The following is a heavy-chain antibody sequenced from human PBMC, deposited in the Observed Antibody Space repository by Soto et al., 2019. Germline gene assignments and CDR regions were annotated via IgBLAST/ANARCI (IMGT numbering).Heavy chain of an antibody. CDR3: ARSGGLDRDFNY. Sequence: SVKVSCKASGGTFSSDSFSWVRQAPGQGLEWMGGIIPMFDTPIYAQKFQDRVTITADESTSTAYMQLSSLRSGDTAVYYCARSGGLDRDFNYWGQGSLVTVPQ. V-gene: IGHV1-69*13. CDR2: IIPMFDTP. J-gene: IGHJ4*02. D-gene: IGHD2-15*01. CDR1: GGTFSSDS.